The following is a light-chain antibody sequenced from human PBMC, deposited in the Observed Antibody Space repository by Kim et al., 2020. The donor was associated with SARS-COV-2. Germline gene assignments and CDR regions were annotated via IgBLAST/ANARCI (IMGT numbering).Light chain of an antibody. CDR2: QDN. CDR1: RLGDKY. CDR3: QAWDSSSWV. J-gene: IGLJ3*02. V-gene: IGLV3-1*01. Sequence: SYELTQPPSVSVSPGQTASITCSGDRLGDKYASXYQQKPGQSPVLVIYQDNKRPSGIPERFSGSNSGNTATLTISGTQAIDEADYYCQAWDSSSWVFGGG.